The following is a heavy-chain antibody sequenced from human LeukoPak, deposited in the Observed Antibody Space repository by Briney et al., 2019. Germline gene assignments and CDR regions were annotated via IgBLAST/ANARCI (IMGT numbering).Heavy chain of an antibody. CDR3: ARAIRGYSHDAL. CDR2: ISGGATDI. V-gene: IGHV3-11*01. J-gene: IGHJ4*02. Sequence: GGSLRLSCAASGFTFSDYYMSWIRQTPGKGVEWVSYISGGATDIKYVDSVKGRFTVSRDNAKNSVSLQMNSLRAEDTAVYYCARAIRGYSHDALWGQGTLVTVSS. D-gene: IGHD5-18*01. CDR1: GFTFSDYY.